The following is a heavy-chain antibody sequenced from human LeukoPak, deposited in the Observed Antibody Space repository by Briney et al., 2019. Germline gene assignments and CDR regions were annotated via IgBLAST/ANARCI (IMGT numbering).Heavy chain of an antibody. J-gene: IGHJ4*02. CDR1: GFTFRSYD. V-gene: IGHV3-30*02. CDR3: AKNSYGIY. CDR2: IRYDGSDK. Sequence: GGSLRLSCAASGFTFRSYDTHWVRQAPGKGLEWVAFIRYDGSDKFYADSVKGRFTISRDNSKNTLYLQMNSLRTDDTSVYYCAKNSYGIYWGQGTLVTVSS. D-gene: IGHD5-18*01.